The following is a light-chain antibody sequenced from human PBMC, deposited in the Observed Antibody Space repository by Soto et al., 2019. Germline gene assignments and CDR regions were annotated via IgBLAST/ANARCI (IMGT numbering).Light chain of an antibody. V-gene: IGKV3-20*01. J-gene: IGKJ5*01. CDR2: GAS. Sequence: IVWTQSPGTLSLSPGERATLSCRASQSVSSSYLAWYQQRPGQAPRLVIYGASNRAAGIPDRFSGSGSGTDFTLTVSRLEPEDFAVYYCQQYHWAPDTFGQGTRLEI. CDR3: QQYHWAPDT. CDR1: QSVSSSY.